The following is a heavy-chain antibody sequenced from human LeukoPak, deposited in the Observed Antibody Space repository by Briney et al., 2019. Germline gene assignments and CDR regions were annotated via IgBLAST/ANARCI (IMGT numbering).Heavy chain of an antibody. D-gene: IGHD2/OR15-2a*01. CDR3: VSFYEAY. V-gene: IGHV3-74*01. J-gene: IGHJ4*02. CDR2: INSDGSWT. CDR1: YX. Sequence: YXMHWVRQAPGKGLVWVSHINSDGSWTSYADSVKGRFTISKDNAKNTVYLQMNNLRAEDTAVYYCVSFYEAYWGRGTLVTVSS.